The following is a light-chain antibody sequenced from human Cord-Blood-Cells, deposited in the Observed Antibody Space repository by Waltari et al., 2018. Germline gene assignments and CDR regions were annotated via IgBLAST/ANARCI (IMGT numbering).Light chain of an antibody. CDR3: CSYAGSSPYV. Sequence: QSALSQPASVSGPPVQPIPMSCTVTTSHVGHSKLSSWYQQHPGTAPKRMIYEVSKRPSGVSNRFSGSKSGNTASLTISGLQAEDEADYYCCSYAGSSPYVFGTGTKVTVL. J-gene: IGLJ1*01. V-gene: IGLV2-23*02. CDR2: EVS. CDR1: TSHVGHSKL.